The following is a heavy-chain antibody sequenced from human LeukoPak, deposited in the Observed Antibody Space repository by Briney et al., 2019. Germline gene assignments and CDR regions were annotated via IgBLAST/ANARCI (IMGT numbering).Heavy chain of an antibody. CDR1: GFTFSTFA. V-gene: IGHV3-23*01. J-gene: IGHJ4*02. CDR3: AARPGEVAVPFDY. CDR2: ISGSGGIT. Sequence: PGESLRLSCAASGFTFSTFAMTWVRQAPGKGLEWVSLISGSGGITYYADSVNGRFTISRDNSKNTLYLQMHSLRAEDTAVYYCAARPGEVAVPFDYWGQGTLVTVSS. D-gene: IGHD2-15*01.